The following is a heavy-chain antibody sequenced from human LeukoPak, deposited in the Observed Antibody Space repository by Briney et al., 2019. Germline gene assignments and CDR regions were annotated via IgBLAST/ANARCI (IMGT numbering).Heavy chain of an antibody. J-gene: IGHJ4*02. CDR1: GGSISSSSYY. V-gene: IGHV4-39*01. CDR2: LYYSGST. D-gene: IGHD4-17*01. Sequence: SETLSLTCTVSGGSISSSSYYWGWIRQPPGKGLEWIGSLYYSGSTYYNPSLKSRVTISVDTSKNQFSLKLSSVTAADTAVYYCARVPTVTFFDYWGQRTLVTVSS. CDR3: ARVPTVTFFDY.